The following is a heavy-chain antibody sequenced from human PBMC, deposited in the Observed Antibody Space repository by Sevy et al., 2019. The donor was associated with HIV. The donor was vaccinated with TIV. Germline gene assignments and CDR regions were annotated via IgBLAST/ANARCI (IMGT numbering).Heavy chain of an antibody. CDR1: GFTISRYG. CDR3: AKVGGDCTGGVCYYYYGMDV. CDR2: IRYDGSNK. D-gene: IGHD2-8*02. Sequence: GGSLRLSCAASGFTISRYGMHWVRQAPGKGLEWVAFIRYDGSNKYYADSVKGRFTISRDNSKNTLYLQMNSLRAEDTAVYYCAKVGGDCTGGVCYYYYGMDVWGQGTTVTVSS. V-gene: IGHV3-30*02. J-gene: IGHJ6*02.